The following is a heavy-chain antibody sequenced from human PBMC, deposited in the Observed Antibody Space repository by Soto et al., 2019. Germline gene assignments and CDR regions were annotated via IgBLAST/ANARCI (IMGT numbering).Heavy chain of an antibody. V-gene: IGHV4-39*01. CDR1: GGSIGTFDYY. CDR3: ASRALYSDFLTGRDGFDI. J-gene: IGHJ3*02. Sequence: QLQLQESGPGLVKPSETLSLTCTVSGGSIGTFDYYWGWNRQPPGKGLEWIGYIYYSGSTYYNPSLKSRVIISVDTSKNQFSLTLSSVIAPDTAVYYCASRALYSDFLTGRDGFDIWGQGTMVTVSS. CDR2: IYYSGST. D-gene: IGHD3-9*01.